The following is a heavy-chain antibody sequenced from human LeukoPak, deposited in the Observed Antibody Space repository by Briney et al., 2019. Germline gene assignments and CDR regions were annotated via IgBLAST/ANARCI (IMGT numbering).Heavy chain of an antibody. V-gene: IGHV4-39*01. Sequence: SETLSLTCTVSGCSISSSSYYWGWIRQPPGKGLEWIGSIYYSGSTHYNPSLKSRVTISVDTSKNQFSLKLSSVTAADTAVYYCARRHITMVRGVIIDGPDYWGQGTLVTVSS. CDR1: GCSISSSSYY. CDR3: ARRHITMVRGVIIDGPDY. CDR2: IYYSGST. D-gene: IGHD3-10*01. J-gene: IGHJ4*02.